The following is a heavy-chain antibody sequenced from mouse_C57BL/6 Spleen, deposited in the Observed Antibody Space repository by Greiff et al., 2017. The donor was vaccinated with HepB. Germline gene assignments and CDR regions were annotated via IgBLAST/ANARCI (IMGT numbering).Heavy chain of an antibody. V-gene: IGHV5-9-1*02. CDR3: TRRGYDYAWFAY. Sequence: DVQLQESGEGLVKPGGSLKLSCAASGFTFSSYAMSWVRQTPEKRLEWVAYISSGGDYIYYADTVKGRFTISRDNARNTLYLQMSSLKSEDTAMYYCTRRGYDYAWFAYWGQGTLVTVSA. D-gene: IGHD2-4*01. CDR1: GFTFSSYA. CDR2: ISSGGDYI. J-gene: IGHJ3*01.